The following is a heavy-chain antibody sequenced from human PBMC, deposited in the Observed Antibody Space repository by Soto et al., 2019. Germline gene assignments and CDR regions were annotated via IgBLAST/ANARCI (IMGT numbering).Heavy chain of an antibody. D-gene: IGHD3-22*01. CDR2: ISYDGSNK. CDR3: AKERDYYDSSGSPLDY. CDR1: GFTFSSYG. V-gene: IGHV3-30*18. J-gene: IGHJ4*02. Sequence: VGSLRLSCAASGFTFSSYGMHWVRQAPGKGLEWVAVISYDGSNKYYADSVKGRLTISRDNSKNTLYLQMNSLRAEDTAVYYCAKERDYYDSSGSPLDYWGQGTLVTVSS.